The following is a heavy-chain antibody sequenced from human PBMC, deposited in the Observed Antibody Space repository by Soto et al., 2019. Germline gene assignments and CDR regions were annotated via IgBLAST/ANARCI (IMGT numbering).Heavy chain of an antibody. D-gene: IGHD6-19*01. CDR3: ARGGRQWLVTSDFNY. V-gene: IGHV3-30*03. J-gene: IGHJ4*02. CDR1: GFTFSDYA. CDR2: VSHDGRNT. Sequence: VQLVESGGGVVQPGRSLRLSCAASGFTFSDYAMHWVRQAPGKGLEWVAVVSHDGRNTHYADSVKGRFTISRDRSKNTVSLEMTSVRAEDTAVYYCARGGRQWLVTSDFNYWGQGALVTVSS.